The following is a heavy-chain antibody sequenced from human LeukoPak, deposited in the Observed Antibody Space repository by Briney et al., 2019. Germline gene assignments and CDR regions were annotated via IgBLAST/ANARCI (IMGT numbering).Heavy chain of an antibody. CDR3: TTSTMVRGVIMSI. D-gene: IGHD3-10*01. CDR2: IKSKTDGGTT. CDR1: GLIVSSNY. J-gene: IGHJ4*02. Sequence: PGGSLRLSCAASGLIVSSNYMSWVRQAPGKGLEWVGRIKSKTDGGTTDYAAPVKGRFTISRDDSKNTLSLQMNSLKTEDTAVYYCTTSTMVRGVIMSIWGQGTLVTVSS. V-gene: IGHV3-15*01.